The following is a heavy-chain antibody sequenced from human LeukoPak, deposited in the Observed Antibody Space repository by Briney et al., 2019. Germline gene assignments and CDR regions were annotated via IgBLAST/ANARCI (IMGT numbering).Heavy chain of an antibody. CDR1: GFTFTGYY. D-gene: IGHD3/OR15-3a*01. Sequence: ASVKVSCKASGFTFTGYYIHWVRQAPGQGLEWMGWINPNSGGTNYAQKFQGTVTITRDTSISTAYIELSRLRPDDTAVYYCARGDFAEYFHHWGQGTLVTVSS. CDR2: INPNSGGT. V-gene: IGHV1-2*02. CDR3: ARGDFAEYFHH. J-gene: IGHJ1*01.